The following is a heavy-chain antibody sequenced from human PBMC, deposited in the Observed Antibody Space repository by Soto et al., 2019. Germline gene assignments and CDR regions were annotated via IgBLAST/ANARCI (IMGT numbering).Heavy chain of an antibody. D-gene: IGHD6-13*01. CDR2: IIPIFGTA. CDR3: ASSVAAAAYYYGMDV. J-gene: IGHJ6*02. CDR1: GVTFSSYA. Sequence: ASVKVSCKASGVTFSSYAISWVRQAPGQGLEWMGGIIPIFGTANYAQKFQGRVTITADKSTSTAYMELSSLRSEDTAVYYCASSVAAAAYYYGMDVWGQGTTVTVSS. V-gene: IGHV1-69*06.